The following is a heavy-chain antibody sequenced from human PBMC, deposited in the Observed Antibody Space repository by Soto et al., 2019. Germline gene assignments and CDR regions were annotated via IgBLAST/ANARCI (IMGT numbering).Heavy chain of an antibody. D-gene: IGHD2-2*01. V-gene: IGHV4-30-4*01. CDR2: IYYSGST. Sequence: QVQLQESGPGLVKPSQTLSLTCTVSGGSISSGDYYWRWIRQPPGKVLEWIGYIYYSGSTYYNPSLKSRVTISVDTSKNQFALKLSSVTAAVTAVYYCAREVIVVVPAAINWFDPWGQGTLVTVSS. CDR3: AREVIVVVPAAINWFDP. CDR1: GGSISSGDYY. J-gene: IGHJ5*02.